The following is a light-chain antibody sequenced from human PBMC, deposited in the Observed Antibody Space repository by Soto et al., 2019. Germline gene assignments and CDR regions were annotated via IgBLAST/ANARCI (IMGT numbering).Light chain of an antibody. J-gene: IGLJ1*01. CDR1: NSDINNYDY. Sequence: QSALTQPASVSGSPGQSITLSCTGANSDINNYDYVSWYRQHPGLAPQRIISDVTNRPSVLSDRFSGSKSANTAYLTITGVQEEDEADYYYCSHSISGSGTPVFGAGTKVTVL. CDR2: DVT. CDR3: CSHSISGSGTPV. V-gene: IGLV2-14*01.